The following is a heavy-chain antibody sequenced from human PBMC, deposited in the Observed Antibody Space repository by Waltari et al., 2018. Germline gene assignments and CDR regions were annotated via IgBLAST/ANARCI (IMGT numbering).Heavy chain of an antibody. CDR3: ARQTDCSGGTCYWGGFDY. Sequence: QESGPGLVKPSETLSLTCAVSGASISSYYWNWIRQPPGKGLEWIGFLYHSGSTNYNPSLKSRVTILVDTSKNQFSLKLSSVTAADTAVYYCARQTDCSGGTCYWGGFDYWGQGTLATVSS. V-gene: IGHV4-59*01. CDR1: GASISSYY. D-gene: IGHD2-15*01. J-gene: IGHJ4*02. CDR2: LYHSGST.